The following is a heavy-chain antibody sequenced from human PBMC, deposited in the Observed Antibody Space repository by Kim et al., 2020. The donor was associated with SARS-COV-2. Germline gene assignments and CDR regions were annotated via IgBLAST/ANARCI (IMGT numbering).Heavy chain of an antibody. Sequence: ASVKVSCKASGYTFTSYHINWVRQATGQGLEWMGWMNPNSGNTGYAQKFQGRVTMTRNTSINTAYMELSSLRSEDTAVYYCARATALNSSSWYGGWYYYYSYMDVWGKGTTVTVSS. V-gene: IGHV1-8*01. CDR1: GYTFTSYH. J-gene: IGHJ6*03. CDR2: MNPNSGNT. D-gene: IGHD6-13*01. CDR3: ARATALNSSSWYGGWYYYYSYMDV.